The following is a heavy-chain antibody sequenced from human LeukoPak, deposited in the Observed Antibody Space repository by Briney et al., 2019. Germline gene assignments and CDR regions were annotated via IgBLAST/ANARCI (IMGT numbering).Heavy chain of an antibody. CDR1: GFTFSSYA. D-gene: IGHD4-17*01. CDR2: ISSNGGST. CDR3: VNLVDGDYVHNFDY. J-gene: IGHJ4*02. V-gene: IGHV3-64D*06. Sequence: GGSLRLSCSASGFTFSSYAMHWVRQAPGKGLEFVSAISSNGGSTYYADSVKGRFTISRDNSKNTLYLQMSSLRAEDTAVYYCVNLVDGDYVHNFDYWGQGTLVTVSS.